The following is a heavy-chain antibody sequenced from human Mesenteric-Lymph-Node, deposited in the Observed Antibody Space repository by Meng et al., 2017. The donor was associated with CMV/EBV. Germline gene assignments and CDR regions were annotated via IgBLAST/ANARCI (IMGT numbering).Heavy chain of an antibody. J-gene: IGHJ4*02. CDR1: GYSFTNYW. Sequence: GESLKISCKGSGYSFTNYWIGWLRQMPGKGLEWMGIIYPGDSESRYSPSFQGQVTISADKSITTAYLQWNSLKASDTAMYYCARGPANDYWRAYYDYWGQGTLVTVSS. CDR2: IYPGDSES. D-gene: IGHD3-3*01. V-gene: IGHV5-51*01. CDR3: ARGPANDYWRAYYDY.